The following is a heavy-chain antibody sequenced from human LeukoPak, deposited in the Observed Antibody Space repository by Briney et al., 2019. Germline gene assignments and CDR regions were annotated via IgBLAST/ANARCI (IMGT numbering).Heavy chain of an antibody. CDR2: IYYSGST. J-gene: IGHJ4*02. D-gene: IGHD3-3*01. Sequence: KPSETLSLTCTVSGASISSSNYYWDRIRQPPGKGLEWIGSIYYSGSTYYNPSLKSRVTISVDTSKKQFSLKLSSVTAADTAVYYCARRGAWSGFYDYWGQGTLVTVSS. CDR1: GASISSSNYY. CDR3: ARRGAWSGFYDY. V-gene: IGHV4-39*01.